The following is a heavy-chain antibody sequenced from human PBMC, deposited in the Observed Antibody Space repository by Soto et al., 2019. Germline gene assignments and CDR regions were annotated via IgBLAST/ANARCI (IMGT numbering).Heavy chain of an antibody. J-gene: IGHJ4*02. V-gene: IGHV3-21*01. CDR1: GFTFNSYS. CDR2: ISGTSNYI. CDR3: ARLWFGENYYFDY. Sequence: EVQLVESGGGLVKPGGPLRLSCAASGFTFNSYSMNWVRQAPGKGLEWVSSISGTSNYIYYADSVKGRFTISRDNAKNSLYLQMNSLRAEDTAVYYCARLWFGENYYFDYWGQGTLVTVSS. D-gene: IGHD3-10*01.